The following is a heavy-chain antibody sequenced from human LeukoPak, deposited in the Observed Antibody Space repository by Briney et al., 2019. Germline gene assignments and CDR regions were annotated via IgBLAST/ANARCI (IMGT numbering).Heavy chain of an antibody. CDR3: AKDSLYYYDQTGDAFDI. D-gene: IGHD3-22*01. CDR1: GFIFSNYA. V-gene: IGHV3-23*01. J-gene: IGHJ3*02. CDR2: ISSRGDST. Sequence: GGSLRLSCAASGFIFSNYAMSWVRQVPGRGLEWVSTISSRGDSTYVADSVKGRFTISRDNSKNSLYLKMNTVRAEDTAVYYCAKDSLYYYDQTGDAFDIWGQGTMVTVSS.